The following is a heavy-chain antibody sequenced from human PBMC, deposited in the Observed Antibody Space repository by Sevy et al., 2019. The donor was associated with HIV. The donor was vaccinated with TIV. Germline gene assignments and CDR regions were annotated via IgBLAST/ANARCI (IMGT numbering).Heavy chain of an antibody. CDR1: GLTFSDYY. J-gene: IGHJ4*02. D-gene: IGHD4-17*01. V-gene: IGHV3-11*06. CDR2: ISSGSSYR. CDR3: ARDRRNYGGQYFDY. Sequence: GGSLRLSCAASGLTFSDYYMSWIHQAPGKGLEWVSDISSGSSYRKYADSVKGRFTISRDNAKNSLYLEMNSLRVEDTAVYYCARDRRNYGGQYFDYWGQGTLVTVSS.